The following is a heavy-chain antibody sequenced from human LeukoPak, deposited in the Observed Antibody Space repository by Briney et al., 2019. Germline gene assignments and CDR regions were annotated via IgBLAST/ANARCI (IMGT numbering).Heavy chain of an antibody. CDR3: ASKGFKDAFDI. V-gene: IGHV4-61*01. CDR1: GGSVSSGSYY. J-gene: IGHJ3*02. CDR2: INYSGST. Sequence: SETLSLTCTVSGGSVSSGSYYWSWIRQAPGKGLEWIGHINYSGSTNYNPSLKSRVTISVDTSKNQFSLKLSSVTAADTAVYYCASKGFKDAFDIWGQGTMVTVSS.